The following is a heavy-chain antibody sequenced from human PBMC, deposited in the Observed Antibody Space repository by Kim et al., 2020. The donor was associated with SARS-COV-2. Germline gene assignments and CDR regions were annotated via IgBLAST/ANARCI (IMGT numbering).Heavy chain of an antibody. CDR2: INQDGSEK. CDR3: ARARGMDV. J-gene: IGHJ6*02. CDR1: GFTFSSYA. V-gene: IGHV3-7*03. Sequence: GGSLRLSCAASGFTFSSYAMTWVRQAPGKGLEWVANINQDGSEKYYVDSVKSRCTISRDNAKNSLYLQMNSLRAEDTAEYYCARARGMDVWGQGTTVTVS.